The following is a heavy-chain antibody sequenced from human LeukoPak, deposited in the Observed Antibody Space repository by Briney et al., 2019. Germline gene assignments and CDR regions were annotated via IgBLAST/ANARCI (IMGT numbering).Heavy chain of an antibody. D-gene: IGHD3-3*01. CDR2: ISSSSSTI. CDR3: ARDLGYYDFWSGYYGNWFDP. V-gene: IGHV3-48*04. CDR1: GFTFSSYS. J-gene: IGHJ5*02. Sequence: GGSLRLSCAASGFTFSSYSMNWVRQAPGKGLEWVSYISSSSSTIYYADSVKGRFTISRDNAKNTLYLQMNSLRAEDTAVYYCARDLGYYDFWSGYYGNWFDPWGQGTLVTVSS.